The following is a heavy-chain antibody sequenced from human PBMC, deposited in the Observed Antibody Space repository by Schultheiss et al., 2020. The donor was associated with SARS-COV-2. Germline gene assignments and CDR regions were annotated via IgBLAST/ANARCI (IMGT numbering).Heavy chain of an antibody. CDR1: GGSFSDYH. CDR3: AKLSRKWVVAATATPLPLPDY. V-gene: IGHV4-34*01. D-gene: IGHD2-15*01. J-gene: IGHJ4*02. CDR2: INRGGST. Sequence: SETLSLTCAVYGGSFSDYHWTWIRQPPGKGLEWIGEINRGGSTNYNPSLKSRVTISVDTSKNQFSLKLSSVTAADTAVYYCAKLSRKWVVAATATPLPLPDYWGQGTLVTVSS.